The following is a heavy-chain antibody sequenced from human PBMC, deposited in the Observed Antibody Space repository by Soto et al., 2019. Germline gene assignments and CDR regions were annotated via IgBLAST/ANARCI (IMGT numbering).Heavy chain of an antibody. CDR1: GGSFSGYY. J-gene: IGHJ4*02. D-gene: IGHD6-19*01. Sequence: PSETLSLTCAVYGGSFSGYYWSWIRQPPGKGLEWIGEINHSGSTNYNPSLKSRVTLSVDTSKNQFSLKLSSVTAADTAVYYCARSGYSSGWYPGRLFFDYWGQGTLVTVSS. V-gene: IGHV4-34*01. CDR3: ARSGYSSGWYPGRLFFDY. CDR2: INHSGST.